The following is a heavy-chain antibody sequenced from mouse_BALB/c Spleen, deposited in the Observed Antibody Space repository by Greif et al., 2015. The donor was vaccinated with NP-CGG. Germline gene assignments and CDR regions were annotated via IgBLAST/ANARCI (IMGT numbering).Heavy chain of an antibody. CDR1: GYAFSSYW. CDR2: IYPGDGDT. Sequence: QVQLQQSGAELVRPGSSVKISCKASGYAFSSYWMNWVKQRPGQGLEWIGQIYPGDGDTNYNGKFKGKATLTADKSSSTAYMQLSSLTSEDSAVYFCAIEDYGTRYFDVWGAGTTVTVSS. D-gene: IGHD1-1*01. J-gene: IGHJ1*01. V-gene: IGHV1-80*01. CDR3: AIEDYGTRYFDV.